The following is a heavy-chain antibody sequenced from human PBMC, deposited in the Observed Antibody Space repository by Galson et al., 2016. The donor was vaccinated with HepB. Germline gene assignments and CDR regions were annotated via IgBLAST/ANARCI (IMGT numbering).Heavy chain of an antibody. V-gene: IGHV3-30*04. J-gene: IGHJ6*02. CDR2: VSFGGKNS. Sequence: SLRLSCAASGFTFSSYAMHWVRQAPGKGLEWVAVVSFGGKNSQYADSVKGRFTISRDNSKDSLYLQMNSLRAEDTALYYCARGSLYDSGIYAMDVWGQGTTVTVSS. CDR3: ARGSLYDSGIYAMDV. D-gene: IGHD3-10*01. CDR1: GFTFSSYA.